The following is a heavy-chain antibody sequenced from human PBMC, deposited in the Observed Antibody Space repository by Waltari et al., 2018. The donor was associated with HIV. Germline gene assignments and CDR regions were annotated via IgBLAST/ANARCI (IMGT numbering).Heavy chain of an antibody. Sequence: QAQLQESGPGLVKPSETLSLSCTVSGASISSSKWWSWVRQSPGKGLEWIGEIYHTGNTNFNPSLTSRVTLSIDKAKKTISFNLSSVTATDTATYFCARVRDSGDYGHFDSWGRGTLVIVS. V-gene: IGHV4-4*02. J-gene: IGHJ4*02. CDR1: GASISSSKW. D-gene: IGHD4-17*01. CDR2: IYHTGNT. CDR3: ARVRDSGDYGHFDS.